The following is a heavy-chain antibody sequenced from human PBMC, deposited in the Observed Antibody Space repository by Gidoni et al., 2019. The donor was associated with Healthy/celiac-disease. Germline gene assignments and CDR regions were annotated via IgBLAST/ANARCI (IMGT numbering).Heavy chain of an antibody. Sequence: QLQLQESGPGLGKPSETLSLTCTVSGGSLSSSITYWGWIRQPPGKGLEWIGSIYYSGSTYYNPSLKCRVTISVDTSKNQFSLKLSSVTAADTAVYYCARLGLQGGSYRYSYFDYWGQGTLVTVSS. CDR3: ARLGLQGGSYRYSYFDY. D-gene: IGHD3-16*02. CDR1: GGSLSSSITY. CDR2: IYYSGST. V-gene: IGHV4-39*01. J-gene: IGHJ4*02.